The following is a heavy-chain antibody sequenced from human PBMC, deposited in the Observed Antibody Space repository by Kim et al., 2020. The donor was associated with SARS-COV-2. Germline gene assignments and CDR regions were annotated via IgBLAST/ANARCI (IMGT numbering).Heavy chain of an antibody. CDR1: GFTFSTYG. J-gene: IGHJ4*02. V-gene: IGHV3-30*03. Sequence: GGSRRLSCAASGFTFSTYGMIWVRQTPGKGLEWVAVISHDGIKKYYPDSTKGRFTISRDNSKNTLYLQMDSLRADDTAMYDCATQIVAGTDYWGQGTLVTVSS. CDR2: ISHDGIKK. D-gene: IGHD3-22*01. CDR3: ATQIVAGTDY.